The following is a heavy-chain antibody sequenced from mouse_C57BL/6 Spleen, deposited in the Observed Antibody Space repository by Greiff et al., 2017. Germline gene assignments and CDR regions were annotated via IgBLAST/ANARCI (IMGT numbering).Heavy chain of an antibody. CDR1: GFTFSDYG. Sequence: DVKLVESGGGLVKPGGSLKLSCAASGFTFSDYGMHWVRQAPEKGLEWVAYISSGSSTIYYADTVKGRFTISRDNAKNTLFLQMTSLRSEDTAMYYSARDLLWYAMDYWGQGTSVTVSS. CDR2: ISSGSSTI. V-gene: IGHV5-17*01. J-gene: IGHJ4*01. D-gene: IGHD2-1*01. CDR3: ARDLLWYAMDY.